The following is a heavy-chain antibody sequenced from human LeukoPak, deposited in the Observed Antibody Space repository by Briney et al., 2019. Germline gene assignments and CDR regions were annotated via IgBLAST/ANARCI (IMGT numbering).Heavy chain of an antibody. CDR1: GFTFSSYS. Sequence: GGSLRLSCAASGFTFSSYSMNWVRQAPGKGLEWVSSISSSSYIYYADSVKGRFTISRDNAKNSLYLQMNSLRAEDTAVYYRARDYGWRGSYYEFGYWGQGTLVTVSS. CDR3: ARDYGWRGSYYEFGY. J-gene: IGHJ4*02. D-gene: IGHD1-26*01. CDR2: ISSSSYI. V-gene: IGHV3-21*01.